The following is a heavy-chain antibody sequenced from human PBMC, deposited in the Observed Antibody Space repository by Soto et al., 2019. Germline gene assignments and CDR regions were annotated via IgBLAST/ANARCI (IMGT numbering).Heavy chain of an antibody. D-gene: IGHD6-13*01. CDR1: GYTFTGYY. CDR2: INPNSGGT. CDR3: ARDRRGMIAAAGYYYYYYGMDV. V-gene: IGHV1-2*02. Sequence: ASVKVSCKASGYTFTGYYMHWVRQAPGQGLEWMGWINPNSGGTNYAQKFQGRVTMTRDTSISTAYMELSRLRSDDTAVYYWARDRRGMIAAAGYYYYYYGMDVWGQGTTVTVSS. J-gene: IGHJ6*02.